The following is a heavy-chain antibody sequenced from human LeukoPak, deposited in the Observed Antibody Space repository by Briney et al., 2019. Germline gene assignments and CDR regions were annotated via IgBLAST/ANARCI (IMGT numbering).Heavy chain of an antibody. CDR1: GFTFSIYE. CDR2: FSGSGSST. J-gene: IGHJ4*02. D-gene: IGHD1-1*01. V-gene: IGHV3-23*01. CDR3: AKRAGTGTKHFDY. Sequence: PGGSLRLSCAASGFTFSIYEMTWVRQAPGKGLEWVSTFSGSGSSTYYADSVKGRFTISRDNSKKTLYLQMNSLRAEDTAVYYCAKRAGTGTKHFDYWGQGTLVTVSS.